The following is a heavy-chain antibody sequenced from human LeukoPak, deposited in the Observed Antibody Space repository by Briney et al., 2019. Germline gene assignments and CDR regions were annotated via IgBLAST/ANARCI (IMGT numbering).Heavy chain of an antibody. CDR3: ARDYYGSGNYYQPFDY. CDR1: GYSIRSGYY. V-gene: IGHV4-38-2*02. Sequence: SETLSLTCTVSGYSIRSGYYRGWIRQPPGKGLEWMGSIYQSGSTYYNPSLKSRVTISVDTSKNQFSLKLNSVTAADTAVYYCARDYYGSGNYYQPFDYWGQGTLVTVSS. J-gene: IGHJ4*02. D-gene: IGHD3-10*01. CDR2: IYQSGST.